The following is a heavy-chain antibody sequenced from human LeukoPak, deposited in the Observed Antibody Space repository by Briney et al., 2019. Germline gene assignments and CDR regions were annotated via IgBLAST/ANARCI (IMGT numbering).Heavy chain of an antibody. Sequence: GGSLRLSFAASGFTVSSNYMSWVRQAPGKGLEWVSVIYSGGSTYYADSVKGRFTISRDNSKNTLYLQMNSLRAEDTAVYYCARDRVTTDYYYGMDVWGQGTTVTVSS. CDR3: ARDRVTTDYYYGMDV. V-gene: IGHV3-66*01. CDR1: GFTVSSNY. CDR2: IYSGGST. D-gene: IGHD4-17*01. J-gene: IGHJ6*02.